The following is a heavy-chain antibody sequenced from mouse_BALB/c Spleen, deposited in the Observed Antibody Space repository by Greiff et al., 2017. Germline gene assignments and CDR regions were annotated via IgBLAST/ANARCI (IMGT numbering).Heavy chain of an antibody. D-gene: IGHD1-1*01. J-gene: IGHJ2*01. V-gene: IGHV5-17*02. CDR3: ARGGDYYGSVFDY. Sequence: EVKVEESGGGLVQPGGSRKLSCAASGFTFSSFGMHWVRQAPEKGLEWVAYISSGSSTIYYADTVKGRFTISRDNPKNTLFLQMTSLRSEDTAMYYCARGGDYYGSVFDYWGQGTTLTVSS. CDR2: ISSGSSTI. CDR1: GFTFSSFG.